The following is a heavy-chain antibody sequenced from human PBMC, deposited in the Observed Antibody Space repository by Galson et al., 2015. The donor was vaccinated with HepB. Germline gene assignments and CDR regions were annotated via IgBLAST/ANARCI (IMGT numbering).Heavy chain of an antibody. Sequence: SLRLSRRSSGFTFSSSALGWVRQARGKGLEWVSAISGSGGSTYYADSVKGRFTISRDNSKNTLYLQMNSLRAEDTAVYYCAKDIGRGGWIAVVPGDYWGQGTLVTVSS. CDR2: ISGSGGST. J-gene: IGHJ4*02. D-gene: IGHD6-19*01. V-gene: IGHV3-23*01. CDR3: AKDIGRGGWIAVVPGDY. CDR1: GFTFSSSA.